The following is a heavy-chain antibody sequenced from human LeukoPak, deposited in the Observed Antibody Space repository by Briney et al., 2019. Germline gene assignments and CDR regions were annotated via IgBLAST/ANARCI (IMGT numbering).Heavy chain of an antibody. V-gene: IGHV3-9*01. Sequence: GGSLRLSCAASGFTFDDYAMHWVRKAPGKGLEWVSGISWNSGSIGYADSVKGRFTISRDNAKNSLYLQMNSLRAEDTALYYCAKDARGHIVVVPAAMHFDYWGQGTLVTVSS. CDR2: ISWNSGSI. D-gene: IGHD2-2*01. CDR1: GFTFDDYA. J-gene: IGHJ4*02. CDR3: AKDARGHIVVVPAAMHFDY.